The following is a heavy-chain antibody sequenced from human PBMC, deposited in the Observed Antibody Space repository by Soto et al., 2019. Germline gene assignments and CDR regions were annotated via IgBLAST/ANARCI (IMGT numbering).Heavy chain of an antibody. Sequence: EVQLLESGGGLVQPGGSLRLSCVASGFTFTSYAMNWVRQLPGKGLEWVSSVTNTGGITHYANSVKGRFTISRDNSKNTVYRQMNSLRAEDTAIYYCSKIYRSCTYSNCYSRSPPDSWGQGTLVTVSA. V-gene: IGHV3-23*01. D-gene: IGHD2-15*01. CDR2: VTNTGGIT. CDR3: SKIYRSCTYSNCYSRSPPDS. J-gene: IGHJ5*01. CDR1: GFTFTSYA.